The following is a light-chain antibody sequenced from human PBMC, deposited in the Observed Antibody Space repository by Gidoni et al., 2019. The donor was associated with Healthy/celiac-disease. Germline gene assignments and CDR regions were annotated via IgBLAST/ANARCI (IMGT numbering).Light chain of an antibody. J-gene: IGKJ4*01. CDR2: AAA. V-gene: IGKV1-39*01. CDR3: QQSYSTPLT. Sequence: DIQITQSPSSLYASVGDRVPITCRARQRISRYLNWYQQKPGKATKPLIYAAARWQRGVPSRFSGSGSGTDFTLTISSRQPEDFATYYCQQSYSTPLTFGGGTKVEIK. CDR1: QRISRY.